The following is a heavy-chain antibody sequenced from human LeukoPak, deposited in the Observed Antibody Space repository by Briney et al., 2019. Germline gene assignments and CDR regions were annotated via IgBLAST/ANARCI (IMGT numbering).Heavy chain of an antibody. D-gene: IGHD1-1*01. CDR1: GGSFSGYY. V-gene: IGHV4-34*01. Sequence: PSETLSLTCAVYGGSFSGYYWSWIRQPPGKGLEWIGEINHSGSTNYNPSLKSRVTISVDTSKNQFSLKLSPVTAADTAVYYCARRVAGTLDYWGQGTLVTVSS. J-gene: IGHJ4*02. CDR2: INHSGST. CDR3: ARRVAGTLDY.